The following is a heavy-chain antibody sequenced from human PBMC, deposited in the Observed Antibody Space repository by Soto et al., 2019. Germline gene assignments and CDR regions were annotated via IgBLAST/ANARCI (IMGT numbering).Heavy chain of an antibody. D-gene: IGHD5-12*01. CDR2: ISTYNGDT. Sequence: ASVKVSCKASGYSFSFYGINWVRQAPGQGLEWMGWISTYNGDTNYAQTFQGRVTMTTDTSTSTVYMELRSLRSDDTAVYYCAREGVAPYYYYGMDVWGQGTPVTV. J-gene: IGHJ6*02. V-gene: IGHV1-18*01. CDR1: GYSFSFYG. CDR3: AREGVAPYYYYGMDV.